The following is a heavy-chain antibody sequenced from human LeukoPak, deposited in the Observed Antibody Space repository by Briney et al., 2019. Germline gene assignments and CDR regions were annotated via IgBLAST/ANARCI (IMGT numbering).Heavy chain of an antibody. CDR2: IYHSGST. CDR3: ARGGIAARRGIYFDY. J-gene: IGHJ4*02. CDR1: GYSISSGYY. V-gene: IGHV4-38-2*02. Sequence: SETLSLTCTVSGYSISSGYYWGWIRQPSGKGLEWIGSIYHSGSTYYNPSLKSRVTISVDTSKNQFSLKLSSVTAADTAVYYCARGGIAARRGIYFDYWGQGTLVTVSS. D-gene: IGHD6-6*01.